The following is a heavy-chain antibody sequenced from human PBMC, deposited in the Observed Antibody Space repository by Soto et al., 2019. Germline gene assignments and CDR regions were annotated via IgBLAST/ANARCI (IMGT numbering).Heavy chain of an antibody. J-gene: IGHJ4*02. Sequence: EGQFVESVGDLVKPGGSLRLSCSAPGFTVTNAWMSWVRQAPGQGLEWVGRINSKADGKTTDYAASVKGRFTISSDDSKKTLCLQMNSLRIEDTAVYDCSTAGGFEPEWGQGTLVNVTS. CDR1: GFTVTNAW. CDR2: INSKADGKTT. V-gene: IGHV3-15*01. D-gene: IGHD3-10*01. CDR3: STAGGFEPE.